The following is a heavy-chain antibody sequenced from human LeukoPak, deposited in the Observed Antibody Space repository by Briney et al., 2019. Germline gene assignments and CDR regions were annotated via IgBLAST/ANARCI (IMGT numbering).Heavy chain of an antibody. Sequence: SGGSLRLSCAASGFTFHDYGMHWVRLAPGKGLEWVSGISFNSGRIGYADSVKGRFTISRDNSKNTLYLQMNSLRAEDTAVYYCARGGSGWGYWGQGTLVTVSS. D-gene: IGHD6-19*01. CDR2: ISFNSGRI. J-gene: IGHJ4*02. CDR1: GFTFHDYG. V-gene: IGHV3-9*01. CDR3: ARGGSGWGY.